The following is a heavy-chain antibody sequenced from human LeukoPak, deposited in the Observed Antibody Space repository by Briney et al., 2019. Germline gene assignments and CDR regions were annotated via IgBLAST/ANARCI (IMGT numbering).Heavy chain of an antibody. CDR2: IRSKANSYAK. Sequence: GGSLRLSCAASGFTFSGSAMHWVRQASGKRLEWVGRIRSKANSYAKAYAASVKGRFTISRDDSKNTAYLQMNSLKTEDTAVYYCTRWESYYYGMDVWGQGTTVTVSS. V-gene: IGHV3-73*01. D-gene: IGHD1-26*01. CDR3: TRWESYYYGMDV. CDR1: GFTFSGSA. J-gene: IGHJ6*02.